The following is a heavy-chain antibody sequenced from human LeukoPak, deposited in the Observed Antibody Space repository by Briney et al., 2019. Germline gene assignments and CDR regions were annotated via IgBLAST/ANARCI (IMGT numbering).Heavy chain of an antibody. D-gene: IGHD3-22*01. Sequence: SETLSLTCTVSGGSISSYYWSWIRQPPGKGLEWIGYIYYSGSTNYNPSLKSRVTMSVDTSKNQFSLILSSVTAADTAVYYCARSYYYDTSGYYYWGQGTLVTVSS. CDR3: ARSYYYDTSGYYY. J-gene: IGHJ4*02. CDR2: IYYSGST. V-gene: IGHV4-59*12. CDR1: GGSISSYY.